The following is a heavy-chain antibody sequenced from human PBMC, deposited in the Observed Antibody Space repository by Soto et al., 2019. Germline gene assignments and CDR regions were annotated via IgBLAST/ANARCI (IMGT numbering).Heavy chain of an antibody. CDR3: AKDQCSVTWCISGPDY. V-gene: IGHV3-23*01. CDR1: GFTFSSYA. D-gene: IGHD2-15*01. J-gene: IGHJ4*02. CDR2: ITSGGST. Sequence: EVQLLESGGGLVQPGGSLRLSCAASGFTFSSYAMSWVRQAPEKGLEWVSSITSGGSTYYADSVKGRFTISRDNSKSTLYLQMNSLRAEDTAIYYCAKDQCSVTWCISGPDYWGQGTLITVSS.